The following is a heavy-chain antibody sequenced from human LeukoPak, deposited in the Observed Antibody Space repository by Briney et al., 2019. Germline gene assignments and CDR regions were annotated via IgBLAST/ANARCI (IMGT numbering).Heavy chain of an antibody. J-gene: IGHJ4*02. CDR2: IYHSGST. V-gene: IGHV4-38-2*02. D-gene: IGHD3-16*01. CDR1: GYSINSGFY. CDR3: ARGVGLTQGGAFDF. Sequence: PSETLSLTCTVSGYSINSGFYWGWIRQPPGKGLEWIGSIYHSGSTHYKSSLKSRVTISVDTSKNQLSLKLTSVTAADTAVYYCARGVGLTQGGAFDFWGQGTLVTVSS.